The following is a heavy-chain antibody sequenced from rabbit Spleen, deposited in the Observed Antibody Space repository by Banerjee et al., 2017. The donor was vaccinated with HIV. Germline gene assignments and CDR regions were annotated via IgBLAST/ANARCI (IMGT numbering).Heavy chain of an antibody. Sequence: QSLEESGGDLVKPGASLTLTCTASGFSLTSSDYMCWVRQAPGKGLEWIACMAAGSNGFTYHASWAKGRFTISKTSSTTVTLQMTSLTVADTATYFCARDNPVSGAAYGRGMDLWGPGTLVTVS. D-gene: IGHD6-1*01. V-gene: IGHV1S40*01. CDR1: GFSLTSSDY. CDR2: MAAGSNGFT. J-gene: IGHJ6*01. CDR3: ARDNPVSGAAYGRGMDL.